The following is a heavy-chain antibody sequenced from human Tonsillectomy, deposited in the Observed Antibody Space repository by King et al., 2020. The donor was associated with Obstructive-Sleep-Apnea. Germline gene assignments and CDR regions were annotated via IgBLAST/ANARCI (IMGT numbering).Heavy chain of an antibody. V-gene: IGHV3-23*04. D-gene: IGHD6-19*01. CDR2: ISGSGGST. J-gene: IGHJ4*02. CDR1: GFTFSSYA. Sequence: GKLGESGGVLVQHGGSLTLSCAASGFTFSSYAMSWVRQAPGKGLEWCSAISGSGGSTYYADSVKGRFTISRDNSKNTLYLQMNSLRAEDTAVYYCAKGQWSFDYWGQGTLVTVSS. CDR3: AKGQWSFDY.